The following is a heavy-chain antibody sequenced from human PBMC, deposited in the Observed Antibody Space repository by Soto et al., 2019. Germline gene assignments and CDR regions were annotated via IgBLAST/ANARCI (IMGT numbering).Heavy chain of an antibody. Sequence: PSDTLSLTCSVSGDSISTVDYFWAWIRQPPGQALEYIGYIYKSTTTYYNPSFESRVAISLDTSKSQFSLTVTSVTAADTAVYFCARGRYCLTGRCFPNWFDSWGQGTLVTVS. CDR1: GDSISTVDYF. CDR3: ARGRYCLTGRCFPNWFDS. D-gene: IGHD2-15*01. J-gene: IGHJ5*01. CDR2: IYKSTTT. V-gene: IGHV4-30-4*02.